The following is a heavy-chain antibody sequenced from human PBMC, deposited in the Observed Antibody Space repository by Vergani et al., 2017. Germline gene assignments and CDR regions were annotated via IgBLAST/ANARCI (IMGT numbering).Heavy chain of an antibody. CDR2: ISSSSSYI. J-gene: IGHJ3*02. CDR1: GFTFSSYS. V-gene: IGHV3-21*01. CDR3: ARFPMAYDAFDI. Sequence: EVQLVESGGGLVQPGRSLRLSCTASGFTFSSYSMNWVRQAPGKGLEWVSSISSSSSYIYYADSVKGRFTISRDNAKNSLYLQMNSLRAEDTAVYYCARFPMAYDAFDIWGQGTMVTVSS. D-gene: IGHD3-10*01.